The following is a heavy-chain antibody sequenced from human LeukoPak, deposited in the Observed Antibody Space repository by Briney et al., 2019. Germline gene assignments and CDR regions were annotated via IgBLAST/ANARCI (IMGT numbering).Heavy chain of an antibody. CDR3: AKVGRASSGWHRFDY. CDR1: GFTFSSYG. J-gene: IGHJ4*02. CDR2: ISGSGGST. D-gene: IGHD6-19*01. Sequence: QPGGTLRLSCAASGFTFSSYGMSWVRQAPGKGLEWVSAISGSGGSTYYADSVKGRFTISRDNSKNTLYLQMNSLRAEDTAVYYCAKVGRASSGWHRFDYWGQGTLVTVSS. V-gene: IGHV3-23*01.